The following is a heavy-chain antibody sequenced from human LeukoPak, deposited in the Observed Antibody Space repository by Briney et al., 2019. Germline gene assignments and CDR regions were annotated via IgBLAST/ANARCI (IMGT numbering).Heavy chain of an antibody. Sequence: ASVRVSCKTSGYIFTNYGVSWVRQAPGQGLEWMGWINVYNGHTIYAQEFQGRVTLTTDTSTSTAHMDLRSLRSDYTAVYYCVRDSDHAPDYWGQGTLVTVSS. D-gene: IGHD3-10*01. CDR2: INVYNGHT. CDR3: VRDSDHAPDY. J-gene: IGHJ4*02. V-gene: IGHV1-18*01. CDR1: GYIFTNYG.